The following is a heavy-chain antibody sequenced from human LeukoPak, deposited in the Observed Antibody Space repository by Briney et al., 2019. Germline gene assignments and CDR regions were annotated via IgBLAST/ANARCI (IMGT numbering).Heavy chain of an antibody. CDR2: IYHSRTT. J-gene: IGHJ3*02. CDR3: ARKYYGSGSYAFDI. CDR1: GGSISSSNW. V-gene: IGHV4-4*02. D-gene: IGHD3-10*01. Sequence: SGTLSLTCAVSGGSISSSNWWWCVRHPPGKGLELGGDIYHSRTTNYNPTLKSRVTISVDKSKNQLSLKLSSVAAADTAVYYCARKYYGSGSYAFDIWGQGTMVTVSS.